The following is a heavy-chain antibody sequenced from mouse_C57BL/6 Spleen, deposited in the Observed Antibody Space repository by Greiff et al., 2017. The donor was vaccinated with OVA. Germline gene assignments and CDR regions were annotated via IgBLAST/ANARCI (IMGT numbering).Heavy chain of an antibody. D-gene: IGHD3-2*02. J-gene: IGHJ4*01. V-gene: IGHV1-7*01. CDR1: GYTFTSYW. CDR2: INPSSGYT. Sequence: QVQLKESGAELAKPGASVKLSCKASGYTFTSYWMHWVKQRPGQGLEWIGYINPSSGYTKYNQKFKDKATLTADKSSSTAYMQLSSLTYEDSAVYYCATDSSGYDYAMDYWGQGTSVTVSS. CDR3: ATDSSGYDYAMDY.